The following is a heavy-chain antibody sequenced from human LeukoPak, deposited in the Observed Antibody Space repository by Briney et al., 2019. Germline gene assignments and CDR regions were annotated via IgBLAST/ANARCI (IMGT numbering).Heavy chain of an antibody. Sequence: SETLSLTCAVYGGSFSGYYWTWIRQPPGKGLEWIGEIHYSGRINYNPSLKSRVTISADTSNNHFSLKMNSVTAADTAVYYCSRGTDAYKCGNSWGQGTLVTVTS. CDR1: GGSFSGYY. V-gene: IGHV4-34*01. D-gene: IGHD5-24*01. CDR2: IHYSGRI. CDR3: SRGTDAYKCGNS. J-gene: IGHJ4*02.